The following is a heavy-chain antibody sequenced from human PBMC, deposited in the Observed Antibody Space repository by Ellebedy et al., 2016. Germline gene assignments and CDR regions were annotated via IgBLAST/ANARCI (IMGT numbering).Heavy chain of an antibody. CDR2: IYGNDDK. V-gene: IGHV2-5*01. CDR1: GFSLSTSGVV. D-gene: IGHD1-14*01. J-gene: IGHJ4*02. Sequence: SGPTLVKPTQTLTLTCTFSGFSLSTSGVVVGWIRQPPGKALEWLAFIYGNDDKCYSPSLKSRLTIAKDTSKNQVLLTMTNMDPVDTGTYFCAHRSTNREVDYWGQGTLVTVSS. CDR3: AHRSTNREVDY.